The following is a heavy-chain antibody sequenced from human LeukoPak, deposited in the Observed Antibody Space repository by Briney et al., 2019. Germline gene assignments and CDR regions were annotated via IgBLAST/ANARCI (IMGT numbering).Heavy chain of an antibody. D-gene: IGHD6-13*01. V-gene: IGHV4-61*02. CDR1: GGSISSGSYY. J-gene: IGHJ4*02. Sequence: SETPSLTCTVSGGSISSGSYYWSWIRQPAGKGLEWIGRIYTSGSTNYNPSLKSRVTISVDTSKNQFSLKLSSVTAADTAVYYCAREMRAAADYFDYWGQGTLVTVSS. CDR3: AREMRAAADYFDY. CDR2: IYTSGST.